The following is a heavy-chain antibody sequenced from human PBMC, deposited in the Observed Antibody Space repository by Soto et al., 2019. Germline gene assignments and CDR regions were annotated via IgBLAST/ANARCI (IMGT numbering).Heavy chain of an antibody. J-gene: IGHJ6*02. CDR2: IRSKADSYAT. CDR1: GFTFSGSA. Sequence: GGSLRLSCAASGFTFSGSAMHWVRQASGKGLEWVGRIRSKADSYATVYAASVKGRFTISRDDSKNTAYLQMNSLKTEDTAVYYCTRGYFANYDFWSPSVSMDVWGQGTTVTVSS. V-gene: IGHV3-73*01. D-gene: IGHD3-3*01. CDR3: TRGYFANYDFWSPSVSMDV.